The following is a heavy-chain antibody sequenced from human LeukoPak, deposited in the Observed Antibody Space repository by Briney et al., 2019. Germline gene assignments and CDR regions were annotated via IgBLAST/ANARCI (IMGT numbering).Heavy chain of an antibody. CDR2: ISGSGGST. CDR3: AELGITMIGGV. CDR1: GFSLSSYA. J-gene: IGHJ6*04. Sequence: GGSLRLSCTVSGFSLSSYAMSWVRRAPGKGLEWVSAISGSGGSTYYADSGKGRFTISRDNSKNTLYLQMNSLRAEDTAVYYCAELGITMIGGVWGKGTTVTISS. D-gene: IGHD3-10*02. V-gene: IGHV3-23*01.